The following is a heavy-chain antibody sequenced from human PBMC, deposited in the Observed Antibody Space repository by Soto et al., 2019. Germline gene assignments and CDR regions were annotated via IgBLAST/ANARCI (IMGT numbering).Heavy chain of an antibody. CDR3: ARPDEGSYSSNHHYYYALDV. CDR1: GGIFRRYA. CDR2: IVPIFGTT. D-gene: IGHD3-16*01. V-gene: IGHV1-69*01. Sequence: QVQLLQSGADVKKPGSSVKVSCTVSGGIFRRYAISWVQQAPGQGLEWLGGIVPIFGTTNYAQKFQGRVTITADETTSTAYMDLSSLRSDDTAVYYCARPDEGSYSSNHHYYYALDVWGQGTTVTVSS. J-gene: IGHJ6*02.